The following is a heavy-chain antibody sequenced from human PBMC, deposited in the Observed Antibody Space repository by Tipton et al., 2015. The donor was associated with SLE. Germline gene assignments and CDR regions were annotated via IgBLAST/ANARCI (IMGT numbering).Heavy chain of an antibody. Sequence: TLSLTCTVSGGSISSHYWSWIRQPPGKGLEWIGSFSHTGNPYYNPSLRSRVTMSGDTSKNQFSVSLSSVTAADTAVYYCARTNRGCFDYWGQGTLVTVSS. CDR3: ARTNRGCFDY. CDR1: GGSISSHY. J-gene: IGHJ4*02. D-gene: IGHD2-8*01. V-gene: IGHV4-59*04. CDR2: FSHTGNP.